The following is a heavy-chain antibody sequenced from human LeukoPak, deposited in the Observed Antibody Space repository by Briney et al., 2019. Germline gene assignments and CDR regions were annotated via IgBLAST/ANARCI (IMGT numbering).Heavy chain of an antibody. V-gene: IGHV3-23*01. D-gene: IGHD6-13*01. J-gene: IGHJ4*02. CDR1: GFTFSSYA. CDR3: AKRRLEYSSSWYGY. CDR2: ISGSGGST. Sequence: GGSLRLSCAASGFTFSSYAMSWVRQAPGKGLEWVSAISGSGGSTYYADSVKGRFTISRDNSKNTLYLQMNSLRAEDTAVYYCAKRRLEYSSSWYGYWGQGTLVTVSS.